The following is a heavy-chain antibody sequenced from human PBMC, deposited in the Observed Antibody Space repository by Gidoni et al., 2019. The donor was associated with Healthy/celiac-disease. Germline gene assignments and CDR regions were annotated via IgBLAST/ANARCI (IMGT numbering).Heavy chain of an antibody. J-gene: IGHJ4*02. CDR2: ISGSGGST. V-gene: IGHV3-23*01. D-gene: IGHD1-26*01. CDR1: GFTFSSYA. Sequence: EVQLLESGGGLVQPGGYLRLSCAAYGFTFSSYAMSWVRQAPGKGLEWVSAISGSGGSTYYADSVKGRFTISRDNSKNTLYLQMNSLRAEDTAVYYCAKDLQVWELLPDYWGQGTLVTVSS. CDR3: AKDLQVWELLPDY.